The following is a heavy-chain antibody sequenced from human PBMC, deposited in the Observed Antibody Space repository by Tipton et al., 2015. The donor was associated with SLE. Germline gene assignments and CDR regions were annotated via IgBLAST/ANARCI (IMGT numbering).Heavy chain of an antibody. Sequence: LRLSCTVSGGSISSGGYYWSWIRQPPGKGLEWIGYIYYSGSTNYNPPLKSRVTISVDTSKNQFSLKLSSVTAADTAVYYCARGSLAVAAPYFDYWGQGTLVTVSS. CDR3: ARGSLAVAAPYFDY. CDR2: IYYSGST. D-gene: IGHD6-19*01. V-gene: IGHV4-61*08. J-gene: IGHJ4*02. CDR1: GGSISSGGYY.